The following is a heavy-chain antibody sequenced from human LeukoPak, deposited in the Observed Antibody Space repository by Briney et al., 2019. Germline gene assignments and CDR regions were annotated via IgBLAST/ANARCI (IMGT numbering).Heavy chain of an antibody. CDR1: GYSLSELS. D-gene: IGHD4/OR15-4a*01. CDR3: TTGPGAISDDDY. V-gene: IGHV1-24*01. J-gene: IGHJ4*02. Sequence: ASVKVSCKVSGYSLSELSMNWVRQAPGEGLEWMGGLAPEHGQTVYAQKFQGRVTMTADTSTDTAYMDLSSLTSEDTAMYYCTTGPGAISDDDYWGQGTLVTVSS. CDR2: LAPEHGQT.